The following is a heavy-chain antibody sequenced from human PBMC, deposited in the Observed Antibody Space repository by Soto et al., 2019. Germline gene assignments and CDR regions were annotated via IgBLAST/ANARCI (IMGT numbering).Heavy chain of an antibody. CDR2: IHFGGST. J-gene: IGHJ6*02. Sequence: SETLSLTCNVSGGSIFTYYWHWIRQPPGKGLEWIGYIHFGGSTNHNPSLKSRVTISIDASKNQFSLRLSSVTAADTAVYYCAKDRRVATCSGDTCHGAQYGVHVRDQATIVTVSS. D-gene: IGHD2-15*01. CDR1: GGSIFTYY. V-gene: IGHV4-59*01. CDR3: AKDRRVATCSGDTCHGAQYGVHV.